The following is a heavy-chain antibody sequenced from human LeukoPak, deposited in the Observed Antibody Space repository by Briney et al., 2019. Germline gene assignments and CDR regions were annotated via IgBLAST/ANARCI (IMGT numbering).Heavy chain of an antibody. D-gene: IGHD3-22*01. V-gene: IGHV1-46*01. J-gene: IGHJ3*02. CDR2: INPSGGST. CDR1: GYTFTGYY. CDR3: ARAGSITMIHWAFDI. Sequence: ASVKVSFKASGYTFTGYYMNWVRQAPGQGLEWMGIINPSGGSTTYAQKFQGRVTMTRDTSASTVYMELSSLRSADTAIYYCARAGSITMIHWAFDIWGQGTVVTVSS.